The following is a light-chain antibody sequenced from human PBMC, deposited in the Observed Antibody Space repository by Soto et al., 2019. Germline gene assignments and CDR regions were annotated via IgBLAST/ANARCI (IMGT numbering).Light chain of an antibody. CDR2: EVN. CDR3: CSYAGSSTFAYV. CDR1: SSDVGSYNL. Sequence: QSALTQPASVSGSPGQSITISCTGTSSDVGSYNLVSWYQQHPGKAPKVMIYEVNKRPSGVSNRFSGSKSGNTASLTISGLQAEDEADYHCCSYAGSSTFAYVFGTGTKLTVL. V-gene: IGLV2-23*02. J-gene: IGLJ1*01.